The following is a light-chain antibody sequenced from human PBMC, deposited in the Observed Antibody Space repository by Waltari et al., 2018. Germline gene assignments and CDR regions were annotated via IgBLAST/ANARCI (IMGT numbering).Light chain of an antibody. CDR3: CSSAGSHTWV. CDR2: DVS. V-gene: IGLV2-11*01. CDR1: ISDVGAYNF. Sequence: QSALAQPRSVSGSPGPSVTISCTGTISDVGAYNFVSWYQHHPGKAPKLVVYDVSKRPSGVPDRFSGSKSDNTASLTISGLQTEDEADYYCCSSAGSHTWVFGGGTKLTVL. J-gene: IGLJ3*02.